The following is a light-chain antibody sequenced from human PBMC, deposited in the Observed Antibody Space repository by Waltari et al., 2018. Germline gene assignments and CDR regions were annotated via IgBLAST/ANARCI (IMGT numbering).Light chain of an antibody. CDR2: EDS. J-gene: IGLJ3*02. V-gene: IGLV3-10*01. CDR1: VFPRKY. Sequence: SYELTQPPSVSVSPGQTARIICSVDVFPRKYAYWYQQKAGQAPVPVIYEDSKRPSGIPERFSGSSSGTVATLTISGAQVEDEGVYYCYSTDSSGNHRGVFGGGTTLTVL. CDR3: YSTDSSGNHRGV.